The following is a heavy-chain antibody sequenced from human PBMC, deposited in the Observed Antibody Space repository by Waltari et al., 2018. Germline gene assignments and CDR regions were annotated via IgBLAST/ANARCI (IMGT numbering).Heavy chain of an antibody. V-gene: IGHV4-4*07. Sequence: QVQLQESGPGLVKPSQTLSLTCTVSGGSISSYYWSWIRQPAGKGLEWIGRIYTSGRTNYNPSLKSRVTMSVDTSKNQFSLKLSSVTAADTAVYYCARGQGRYCSGGSCYYFDYWGQGTLVTVSS. D-gene: IGHD2-15*01. CDR1: GGSISSYY. J-gene: IGHJ4*02. CDR2: IYTSGRT. CDR3: ARGQGRYCSGGSCYYFDY.